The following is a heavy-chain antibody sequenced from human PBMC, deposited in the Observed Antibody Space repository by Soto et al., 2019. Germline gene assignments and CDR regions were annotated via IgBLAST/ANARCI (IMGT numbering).Heavy chain of an antibody. CDR3: ARDAPGAAPY. CDR2: INYRGNT. Sequence: QVQLQESGPGLVKPSQTLSLTCTVSGGSMSSGDYYWNWIRQHPEKGLEWIGYINYRGNTFYNPSLKSRLTISVDTSKTQFSLKLTSVTAADTAMYYCARDAPGAAPYWGQGTLVTVSS. V-gene: IGHV4-31*03. J-gene: IGHJ4*02. D-gene: IGHD6-13*01. CDR1: GGSMSSGDYY.